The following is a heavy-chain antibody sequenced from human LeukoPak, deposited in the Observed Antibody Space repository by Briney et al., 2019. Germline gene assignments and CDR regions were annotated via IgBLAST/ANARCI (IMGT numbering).Heavy chain of an antibody. CDR2: TYYRSKWYN. Sequence: SQTLSLTCAISGDSVSSNSAAWNWIRQSPSRGLEWLGRTYYRSKWYNDYAVSVKSRMTINPDTSKNQLSLQLKSVTPEDTAVYYCARDPFHSSGWQFDYWGQGTLVTVSS. J-gene: IGHJ4*02. CDR3: ARDPFHSSGWQFDY. CDR1: GDSVSSNSAA. D-gene: IGHD6-19*01. V-gene: IGHV6-1*01.